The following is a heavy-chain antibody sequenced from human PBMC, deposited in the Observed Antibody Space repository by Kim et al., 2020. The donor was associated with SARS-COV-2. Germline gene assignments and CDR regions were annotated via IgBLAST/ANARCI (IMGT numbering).Heavy chain of an antibody. Sequence: TDYADSVRGPFHISRDDDKNSLFLQINSLRAEDTAVYYCARGPNYSPFDYWGQGTLVTVSS. CDR3: ARGPNYSPFDY. D-gene: IGHD4-4*01. J-gene: IGHJ4*02. V-gene: IGHV3-11*06. CDR2: T.